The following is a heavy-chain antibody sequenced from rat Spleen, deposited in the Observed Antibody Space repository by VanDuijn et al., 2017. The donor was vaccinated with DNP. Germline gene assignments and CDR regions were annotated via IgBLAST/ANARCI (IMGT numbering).Heavy chain of an antibody. V-gene: IGHV5-20*01. J-gene: IGHJ2*01. CDR1: GLTFSDYN. CDR3: AKDAFDY. CDR2: ISNTGDST. Sequence: EVQLVESGGGLVQPGRSLKLSCTASGLTFSDYNMAWVRQAQKKGLEWVAPISNTGDSTYYRDSVKGRFSISRDNGKSTLYLQMESLRSEDTATYYCAKDAFDYWGQGVMVTVSS.